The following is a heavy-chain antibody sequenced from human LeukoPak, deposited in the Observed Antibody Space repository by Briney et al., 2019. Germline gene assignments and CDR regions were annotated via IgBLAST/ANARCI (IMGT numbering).Heavy chain of an antibody. Sequence: PSETLSLTCTVSGYSISSGYYWGWIRQSPGKGPEWIGSIYHGGSTYYNPSLRSRVIVSVDTSKNHFSLKMSSVTAADTAVYYCARDLASCAGDCYSDGFDYWGQGALVTVSS. V-gene: IGHV4-38-2*02. D-gene: IGHD2-21*02. CDR3: ARDLASCAGDCYSDGFDY. CDR1: GYSISSGYY. J-gene: IGHJ4*02. CDR2: IYHGGST.